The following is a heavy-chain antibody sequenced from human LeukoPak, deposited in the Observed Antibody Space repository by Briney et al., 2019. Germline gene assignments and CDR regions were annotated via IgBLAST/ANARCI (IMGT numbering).Heavy chain of an antibody. CDR1: GYSFINFG. CDR2: ISAYNHNT. J-gene: IGHJ4*02. CDR3: ARDLMYCDTMSCYDGDFDY. Sequence: ASVKVSCKASGYSFINFGLSWVRQAPGQGLKWMGWISAYNHNTNYAQKFQGRVTMTIDTSTTTVYMELRSLRSDDTATYYCARDLMYCDTMSCYDGDFDYWGQGTPVTVSS. D-gene: IGHD2-2*01. V-gene: IGHV1-18*01.